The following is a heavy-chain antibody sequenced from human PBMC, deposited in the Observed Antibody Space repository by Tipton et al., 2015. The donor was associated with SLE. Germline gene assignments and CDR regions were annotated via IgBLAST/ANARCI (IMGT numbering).Heavy chain of an antibody. V-gene: IGHV4-59*07. CDR2: IYNSGST. Sequence: TLFLTCTVSGGSMRNYFWSWIRQPPGKGLEWIGYIYNSGSTNYNPSLKSRVTISVDTSKNQFSLKLSSVTAADTAVYYCARSHGGYWGQGTLVTVSS. CDR1: GGSMRNYF. CDR3: ARSHGGY. J-gene: IGHJ4*02. D-gene: IGHD2-15*01.